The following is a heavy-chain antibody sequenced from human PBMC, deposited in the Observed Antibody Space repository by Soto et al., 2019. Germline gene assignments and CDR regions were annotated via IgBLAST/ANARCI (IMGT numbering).Heavy chain of an antibody. CDR1: XXXXSSYG. CDR2: IWYDGSNK. V-gene: IGHV3-33*01. CDR3: XXXXXXXXXXXMDV. Sequence: QVQLVESGGGVVQPGRSLRLSCAXSXXXXSSYGMHWVRQAPGKGLEWVAVIWYDGSNKYYADSVKGRFTISRDNSKNTLYLQMNSLRAXDXXXXXXXXXXXXXXXXXMDVWGQGTTVTVSS. J-gene: IGHJ6*02.